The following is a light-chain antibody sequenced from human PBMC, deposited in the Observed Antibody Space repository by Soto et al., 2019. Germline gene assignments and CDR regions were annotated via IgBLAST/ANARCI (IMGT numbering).Light chain of an antibody. CDR3: QQYGSSPPYT. CDR2: GSS. CDR1: QSVSNNY. J-gene: IGKJ2*01. V-gene: IGKV3-20*01. Sequence: EVVLTQSPGTLSLSPGERATLSCRASQSVSNNYLAWYQQRPGQSPKLLILGSSDRATGIPDLFSGSGSGTDFTLDISGLEPEDFAVYSSQQYGSSPPYTCGQGTKGEI.